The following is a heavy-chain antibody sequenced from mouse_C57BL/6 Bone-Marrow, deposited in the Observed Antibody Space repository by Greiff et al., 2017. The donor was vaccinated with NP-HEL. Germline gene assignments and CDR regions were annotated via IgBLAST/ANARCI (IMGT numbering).Heavy chain of an antibody. CDR2: ISSGGSYT. V-gene: IGHV5-6*01. CDR1: GFTFSSYG. D-gene: IGHD1-1*01. Sequence: EVNVVESGGDLVKPGGSLKLSCAASGFTFSSYGMSWVRQTPDKRLEWVATISSGGSYTYYPDSVKGRFTISRDNAKNTLYLQMSSLKSEDTAMYYCARHYYGSSYEMDYWGQGTSVTVSS. CDR3: ARHYYGSSYEMDY. J-gene: IGHJ4*01.